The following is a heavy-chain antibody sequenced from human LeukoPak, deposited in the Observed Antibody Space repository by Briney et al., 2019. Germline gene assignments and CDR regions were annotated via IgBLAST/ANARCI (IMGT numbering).Heavy chain of an antibody. J-gene: IGHJ4*02. V-gene: IGHV1-46*01. CDR3: ARVLTAMDPRGYFDY. CDR2: VNPSDGST. D-gene: IGHD5-18*01. CDR1: GYTFTSYY. Sequence: GVSVKVSCKASGYTFTSYYMHWVRQAPGQGLEWMGIVNPSDGSTTYAQKFQGRVTMTGDTSTSTVYMELSSLRSEDTAVYYCARVLTAMDPRGYFDYWGQGTLVTVSS.